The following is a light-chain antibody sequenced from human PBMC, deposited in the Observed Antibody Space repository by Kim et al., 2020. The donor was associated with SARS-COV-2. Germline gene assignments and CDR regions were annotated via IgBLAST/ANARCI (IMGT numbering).Light chain of an antibody. CDR2: KDN. CDR3: YSAVDNNWV. CDR1: VLAKKY. J-gene: IGLJ3*02. Sequence: SYELTQPSSVSVSPGQTARFTCSGDVLAKKYARWFQQKPGQAPVLVIYKDNERPSGIPERFSGSSSGTTVTLTISGAQVEDEADYYCYSAVDNNWV. V-gene: IGLV3-27*01.